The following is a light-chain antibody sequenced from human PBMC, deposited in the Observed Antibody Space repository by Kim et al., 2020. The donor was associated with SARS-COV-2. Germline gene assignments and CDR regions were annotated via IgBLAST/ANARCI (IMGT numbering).Light chain of an antibody. Sequence: VCQAQRASITCYGDKLGDKYACWYQQKPGQSPVLVIYQDSKRPSGIPERFSGSNSGTTATLTISGTQAMDEADYYCQAWDSSHRVFGGGTQLTVL. J-gene: IGLJ2*01. CDR3: QAWDSSHRV. CDR1: KLGDKY. CDR2: QDS. V-gene: IGLV3-1*01.